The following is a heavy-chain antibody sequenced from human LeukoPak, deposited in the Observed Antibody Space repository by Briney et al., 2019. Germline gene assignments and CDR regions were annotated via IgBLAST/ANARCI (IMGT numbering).Heavy chain of an antibody. CDR2: IRQDGSEK. D-gene: IGHD4-11*01. V-gene: IGHV3-7*01. Sequence: GGSLRLSCAASGFTFSSYAMNWVRQAPGKGLEWVANIRQDGSEKYFVDSVKGRFTISRDNAKNSLYLQMNSLRAEDTAVYCCAGSNSLDYYYGMDVWGQGTTVTVSS. CDR3: AGSNSLDYYYGMDV. CDR1: GFTFSSYA. J-gene: IGHJ6*02.